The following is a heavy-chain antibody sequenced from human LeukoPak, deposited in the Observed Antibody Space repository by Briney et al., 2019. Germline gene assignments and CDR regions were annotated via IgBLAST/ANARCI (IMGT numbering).Heavy chain of an antibody. CDR1: GFTFSNYY. D-gene: IGHD5-18*01. J-gene: IGHJ4*02. V-gene: IGHV3-53*01. CDR2: IYSGGST. CDR3: ARERRNTAMVTALDY. Sequence: GGSLRLSCAASGFTFSNYYMSWVRRAPGKGLEWVSVIYSGGSTYYADSVKGRFTISRDNSKNTLYLQMNSLRAEDTAVYYCARERRNTAMVTALDYWGQGTLVTVSS.